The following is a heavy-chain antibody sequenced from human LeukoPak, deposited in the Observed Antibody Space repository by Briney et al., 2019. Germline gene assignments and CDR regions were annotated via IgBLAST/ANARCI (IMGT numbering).Heavy chain of an antibody. D-gene: IGHD2-15*01. V-gene: IGHV4-39*01. J-gene: IGHJ4*02. CDR1: GGSISSSSYY. CDR2: IYYSGST. CDR3: ASEVGYCSGGSCYYFDY. Sequence: SETLSLTCTVPGGSISSSSYYWGWIRQPPGKGLEWIGSIYYSGSTYYNPSLKSRVTISVDTSKNQFSLKLSSVTAADTAVYYCASEVGYCSGGSCYYFDYWGQGTLVTVSS.